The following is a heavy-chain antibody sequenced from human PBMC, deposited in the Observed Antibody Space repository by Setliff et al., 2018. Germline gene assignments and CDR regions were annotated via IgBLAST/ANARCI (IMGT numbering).Heavy chain of an antibody. CDR1: GFTFSTYV. D-gene: IGHD1-1*01. V-gene: IGHV3-21*01. J-gene: IGHJ4*02. Sequence: NPGGSLRLSCAASGFTFSTYVMTWVRQAPGKGLEWVSSIHGEGINTYYADSVKGRFTISRDNAKNSLYLQMNSLRAEDTAVYFCARHNTNLQPNDYWGQGTLVTVSS. CDR3: ARHNTNLQPNDY. CDR2: IHGEGINT.